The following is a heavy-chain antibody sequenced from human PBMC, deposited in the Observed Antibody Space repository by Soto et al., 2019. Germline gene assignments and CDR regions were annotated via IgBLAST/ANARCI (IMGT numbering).Heavy chain of an antibody. J-gene: IGHJ4*02. CDR3: ARDKSYDSSGYFEYYFDY. CDR1: GGTFSSYA. D-gene: IGHD3-22*01. V-gene: IGHV1-69*13. Sequence: SVKVSCKASGGTFSSYAISWVRQAPGQGLEWMGGIIPIFGTANYAQKFQGRVTITADESTSTAYMELSSLRSEDTAVYYCARDKSYDSSGYFEYYFDYWGQGTLVTVSS. CDR2: IIPIFGTA.